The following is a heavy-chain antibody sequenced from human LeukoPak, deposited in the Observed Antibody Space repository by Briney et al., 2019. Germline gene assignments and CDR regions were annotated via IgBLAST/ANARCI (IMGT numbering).Heavy chain of an antibody. CDR2: MNPNSGNT. V-gene: IGHV1-8*01. Sequence: GASVKVSCKASGYTFTSYDINWVRQATGQGLEWMGWMNPNSGNTGYAQKFQGRVTMTRNTSISTAYMELSSLRSEDTAVYYCARGQSIAARKPSVFPRGYWFDPWGQGTLVTVSS. J-gene: IGHJ5*02. CDR3: ARGQSIAARKPSVFPRGYWFDP. D-gene: IGHD6-6*01. CDR1: GYTFTSYD.